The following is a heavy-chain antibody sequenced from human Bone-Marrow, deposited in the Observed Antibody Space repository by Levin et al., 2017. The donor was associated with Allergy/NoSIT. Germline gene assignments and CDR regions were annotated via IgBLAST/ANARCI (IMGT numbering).Heavy chain of an antibody. CDR1: GFTFSDYY. Sequence: LSLTCAASGFTFSDYYMSWIRQAPGKGLEWVSYISSSGSTIYYADSVKGRFTISRDNAKNSLYLQMNSLRAEDTAVYYCARVRVRGVIKDYFDYWGQGTLVTVSS. V-gene: IGHV3-11*01. CDR2: ISSSGSTI. CDR3: ARVRVRGVIKDYFDY. D-gene: IGHD3-10*01. J-gene: IGHJ4*02.